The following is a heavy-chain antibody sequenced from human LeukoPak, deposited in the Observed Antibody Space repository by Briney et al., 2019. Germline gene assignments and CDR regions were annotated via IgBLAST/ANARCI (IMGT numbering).Heavy chain of an antibody. Sequence: GRSLRLSCAASGFTFSSYAMHWVRQAPGKGLEWVAVISYDGSNKYYADSVKGRFTISRDNSKNTLYLQMNSLRAEDTAVYYCARDQQLAIDYWGQGTLVTVSS. D-gene: IGHD6-13*01. CDR1: GFTFSSYA. CDR2: ISYDGSNK. J-gene: IGHJ4*02. V-gene: IGHV3-30*04. CDR3: ARDQQLAIDY.